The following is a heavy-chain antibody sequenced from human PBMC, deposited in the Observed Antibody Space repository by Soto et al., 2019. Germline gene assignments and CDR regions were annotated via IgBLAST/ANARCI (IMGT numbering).Heavy chain of an antibody. V-gene: IGHV2-5*02. CDR2: IYRDDDK. Sequence: QITVKEPGPTLVIPTQTLTLTCTLSGFSLSTSGVGVGWIRQAPGKALEWLGVIYRDDDKRYNPSLKTRLTITRASSSKRVLLTMTNIDPVDTATYYCAYRQEYRDSWDSGWCDPWGQGTMVTVSS. CDR3: AYRQEYRDSWDSGWCDP. CDR1: GFSLSTSGVG. J-gene: IGHJ5*02. D-gene: IGHD1-26*01.